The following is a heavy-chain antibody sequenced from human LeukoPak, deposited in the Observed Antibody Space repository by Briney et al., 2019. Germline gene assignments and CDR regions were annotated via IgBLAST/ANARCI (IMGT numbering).Heavy chain of an antibody. D-gene: IGHD6-19*01. CDR1: GFTFSSSW. Sequence: AGGSLRLSCAASGFTFSSSWMSWVRQAPGKGLEWVANIKEDGSEKCYVEPVKGRFSISRDNAKNSLYLQMNSLRAEDTAVYYCARENGWFDAFDIWGQGTMVTVSS. CDR2: IKEDGSEK. CDR3: ARENGWFDAFDI. V-gene: IGHV3-7*01. J-gene: IGHJ3*02.